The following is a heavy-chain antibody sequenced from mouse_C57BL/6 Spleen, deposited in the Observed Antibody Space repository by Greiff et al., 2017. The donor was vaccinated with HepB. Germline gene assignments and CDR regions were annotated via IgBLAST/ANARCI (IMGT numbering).Heavy chain of an antibody. CDR1: GYTFTSYW. V-gene: IGHV1-55*01. D-gene: IGHD2-13*01. CDR3: ARGDLYMDY. Sequence: QVQLQQSGAELVQPGASVKMSCKASGYTFTSYWITWVKQRPGQGLEWIGDIYPGSGSTNYNEKFKSKATLTVDTSSSTAYMQLSSLTSEDSSVYYYARGDLYMDYWGQGTSVTVSS. J-gene: IGHJ4*01. CDR2: IYPGSGST.